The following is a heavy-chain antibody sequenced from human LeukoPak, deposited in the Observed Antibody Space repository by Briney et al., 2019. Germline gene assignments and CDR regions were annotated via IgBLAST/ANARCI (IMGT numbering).Heavy chain of an antibody. CDR2: IRFDGSSK. Sequence: PGGSLRLSCAASGLRFSNYGMHWVRQAPGKGLEWVAFIRFDGSSKYFADSVKGRFIISRDNFQNTLILQMNNLKVEDTAVYYCAKVRVDTAMVDAFDTWGQGTRVVVSS. CDR3: AKVRVDTAMVDAFDT. D-gene: IGHD5-18*01. CDR1: GLRFSNYG. V-gene: IGHV3-30*02. J-gene: IGHJ3*02.